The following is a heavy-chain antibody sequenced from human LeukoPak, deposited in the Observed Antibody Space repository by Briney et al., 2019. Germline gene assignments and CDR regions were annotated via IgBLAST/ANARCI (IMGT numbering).Heavy chain of an antibody. Sequence: SETLSLTCTVSGSISSGSYYWSWIRQPAGKGLEWIGRIYASGSTNYNPSLESRVTISVDTSKNQFSLKLTSLTAADTAVYYCAREGQQLVPPFDYWGQGNLVTVSS. D-gene: IGHD6-6*01. CDR3: AREGQQLVPPFDY. CDR1: GSISSGSYY. J-gene: IGHJ4*02. V-gene: IGHV4-61*02. CDR2: IYASGST.